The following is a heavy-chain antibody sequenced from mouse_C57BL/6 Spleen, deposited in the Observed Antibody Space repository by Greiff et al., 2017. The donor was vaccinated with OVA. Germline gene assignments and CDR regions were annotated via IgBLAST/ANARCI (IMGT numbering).Heavy chain of an antibody. CDR3: AREDYSYAMDY. CDR2: INPYNGGT. Sequence: VQLQQSGPVLVKPGASVKMSCKASGYTFTDYYMNWVKQSHGKSLEWIGVINPYNGGTSYNQKFKGKATLTVDKSSSTAYMELNSLTSEDSAVYYCAREDYSYAMDYWGQGTSVTVSS. V-gene: IGHV1-19*01. CDR1: GYTFTDYY. D-gene: IGHD2-13*01. J-gene: IGHJ4*01.